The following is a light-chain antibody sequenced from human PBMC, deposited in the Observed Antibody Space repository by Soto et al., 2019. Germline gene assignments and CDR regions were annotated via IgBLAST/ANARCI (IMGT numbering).Light chain of an antibody. CDR2: NVS. CDR1: SSDVGGYNY. CDR3: SSYTSSNTVV. V-gene: IGLV2-14*01. Sequence: QSVLTQPASVSGSPGQSITISCTGTSSDVGGYNYVSWYQQHPAKAPKLMIYNVSNRPSGVSNRFSGSKSGNTASLTISGLQAEDEAYYYCSSYTSSNTVVFGGGTKLTVL. J-gene: IGLJ2*01.